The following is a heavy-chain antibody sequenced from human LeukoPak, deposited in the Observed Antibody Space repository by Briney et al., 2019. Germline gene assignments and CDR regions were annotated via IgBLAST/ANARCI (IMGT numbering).Heavy chain of an antibody. CDR1: GFIFSAYG. CDR3: ARDSSNYYDSSGYYPYFDD. V-gene: IGHV3-33*01. D-gene: IGHD3-22*01. Sequence: GGSLRLSCAASGFIFSAYGMHWVRQAPGKGLEWLAVIWYDGSSKYYADSVKGRFTISRDNAKNSLYLQMNSLRDEDTAVYYRARDSSNYYDSSGYYPYFDDWGQGTLVTVSS. CDR2: IWYDGSSK. J-gene: IGHJ4*02.